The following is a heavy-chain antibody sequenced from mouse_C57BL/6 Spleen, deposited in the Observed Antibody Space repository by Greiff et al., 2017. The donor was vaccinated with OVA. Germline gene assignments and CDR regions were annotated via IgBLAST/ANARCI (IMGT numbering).Heavy chain of an antibody. CDR2: IYPGDGDT. Sequence: VQLQQSGPELVKPGASVKISCKASGYAFSSSWMNWVKQRPGKGLEWIGRIYPGDGDTNYNGKFKGKATLTADKSSSTAYMQLSSLTSEDSAVYFCARGAPMDYWGQGTSVTVSS. CDR1: GYAFSSSW. J-gene: IGHJ4*01. CDR3: ARGAPMDY. V-gene: IGHV1-82*01. D-gene: IGHD3-1*01.